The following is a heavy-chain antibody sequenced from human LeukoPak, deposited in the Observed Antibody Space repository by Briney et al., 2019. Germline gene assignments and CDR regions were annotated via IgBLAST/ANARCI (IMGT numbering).Heavy chain of an antibody. Sequence: SETLSLTCTVSGGSIGTYYWSWIRKSTGKGLEWIGYIYVTGSTRYNPYLQSRVTISVDTSRNQFFLKMSSVTAADTAVYYCARHIGGGIEDMDVWGKGTKVTVSS. CDR2: IYVTGST. J-gene: IGHJ6*03. V-gene: IGHV4-59*08. CDR3: ARHIGGGIEDMDV. D-gene: IGHD3-16*02. CDR1: GGSIGTYY.